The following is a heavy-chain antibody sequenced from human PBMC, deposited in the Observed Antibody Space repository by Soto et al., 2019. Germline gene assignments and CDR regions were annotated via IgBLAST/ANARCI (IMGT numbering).Heavy chain of an antibody. CDR3: ARGSRVKIPAASGRDYYYHGLDV. CDR1: GGSFSGYY. J-gene: IGHJ6*02. Sequence: QVQLQQWGAGLLKPSETLSLTCAVYGGSFSGYYWSWIRQPPGKGLEWIWEINHRGSTNYNPSLKMRFTISGDTSKNPFSLKLTSVTAADTAVYYCARGSRVKIPAASGRDYYYHGLDVWGQGTAVTVSS. CDR2: INHRGST. D-gene: IGHD6-25*01. V-gene: IGHV4-34*01.